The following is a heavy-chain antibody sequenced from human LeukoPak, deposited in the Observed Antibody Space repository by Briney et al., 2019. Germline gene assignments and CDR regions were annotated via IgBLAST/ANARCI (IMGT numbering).Heavy chain of an antibody. V-gene: IGHV1-2*02. Sequence: ASVKVSCKASGYTFTGYYMHWVRQAPGQGREWMGWINPNSGGTNYAQKFQGRVTMTRDTSISTAYMELSRLRSDDTAVYYCASALLGYCSSTSSYTGGDWGQGTLVTVSS. CDR1: GYTFTGYY. CDR2: INPNSGGT. J-gene: IGHJ4*02. CDR3: ASALLGYCSSTSSYTGGD. D-gene: IGHD2-2*02.